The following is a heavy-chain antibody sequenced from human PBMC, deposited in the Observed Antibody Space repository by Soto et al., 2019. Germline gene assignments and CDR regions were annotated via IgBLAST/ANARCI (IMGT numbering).Heavy chain of an antibody. Sequence: PGGSLRLSCAASGFTFTSYWMSWVRQAPGKGLEWVAIINQDGSEKNSVASVKGRFTISRDNAKTSVYLEMTSLRVEDTAVYYCARDQRGASYGMDVWGQGTTVTVSS. CDR1: GFTFTSYW. CDR3: ARDQRGASYGMDV. D-gene: IGHD1-26*01. J-gene: IGHJ6*02. CDR2: INQDGSEK. V-gene: IGHV3-7*01.